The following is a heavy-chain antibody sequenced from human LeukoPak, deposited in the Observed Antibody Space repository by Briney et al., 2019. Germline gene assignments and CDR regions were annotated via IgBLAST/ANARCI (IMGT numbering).Heavy chain of an antibody. Sequence: PPGGSLRLSCAASGFSFSNYALHWVRQAPGKGLEWVAVISYDGSNKYYADSVKGRFTISRGNSKNTLYLQMNSLRVEDTAVYYCARDLVNWNGVMALNYWGQGTLVTVSS. CDR3: ARDLVNWNGVMALNY. CDR2: ISYDGSNK. CDR1: GFSFSNYA. V-gene: IGHV3-30-3*01. D-gene: IGHD1-20*01. J-gene: IGHJ4*02.